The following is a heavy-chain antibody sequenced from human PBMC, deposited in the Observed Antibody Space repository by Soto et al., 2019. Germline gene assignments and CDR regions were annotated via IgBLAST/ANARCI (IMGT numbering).Heavy chain of an antibody. J-gene: IGHJ6*02. CDR2: IYYSGST. V-gene: IGHV4-31*01. CDR3: ARDRGVVAASYYGMDV. D-gene: IGHD2-15*01. Sequence: QVQLQESGPGLVKPSQTLSLTCTVSGGSISSGGYYWSWIRQHPGKGLEWIGYIYYSGSTYYNPSLKCPVTISVDTSKNQFSLKLSSVTAADTAVYYCARDRGVVAASYYGMDVWGQGTTVTVSS. CDR1: GGSISSGGYY.